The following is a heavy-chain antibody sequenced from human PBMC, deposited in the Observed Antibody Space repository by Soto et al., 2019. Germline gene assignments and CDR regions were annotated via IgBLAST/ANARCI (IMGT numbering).Heavy chain of an antibody. Sequence: QVQLQESGPGLVKPSQTLSLTCTVSGGSISSGGYYWSWIRQHPGKGLEWIGYIYYSGSTYYKPSLKSRVTISVDTSKNQFSLKLSSVTAADTAVYYCARKRSDYGDYVFDYWGQGTLVTVSS. CDR1: GGSISSGGYY. V-gene: IGHV4-31*03. J-gene: IGHJ4*02. D-gene: IGHD4-17*01. CDR2: IYYSGST. CDR3: ARKRSDYGDYVFDY.